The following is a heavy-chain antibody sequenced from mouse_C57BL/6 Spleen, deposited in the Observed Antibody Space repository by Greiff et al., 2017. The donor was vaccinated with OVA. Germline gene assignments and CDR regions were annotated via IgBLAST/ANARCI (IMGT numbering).Heavy chain of an antibody. CDR3: ARSGYYDYDRFAY. J-gene: IGHJ3*01. CDR1: GYTFTSYW. Sequence: QVQLQQPGAELVKPGASVKLSCKASGYTFTSYWMHWVKQRPGQGLEWIGMIHPNSGSNNYNEKFKSKATLTVDKSSSTAYMQLSSLSSEDSAVYYGARSGYYDYDRFAYWGQGTLVTVSA. D-gene: IGHD2-4*01. V-gene: IGHV1-64*01. CDR2: IHPNSGSN.